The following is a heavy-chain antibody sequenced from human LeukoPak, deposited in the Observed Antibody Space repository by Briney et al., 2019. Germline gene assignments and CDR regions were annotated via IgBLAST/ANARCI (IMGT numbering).Heavy chain of an antibody. CDR3: AKGRYCSGGSCYGDYFDY. Sequence: GGSLRLSCAASGLTFSSYGMHWVRQAPGKGLEWVAFMRYDGSNKYYADSVKGRFTISRDNSKNTLYLQMNSLRAEDTAVYYCAKGRYCSGGSCYGDYFDYWGQGTLVTDSS. CDR2: MRYDGSNK. CDR1: GLTFSSYG. V-gene: IGHV3-30*02. J-gene: IGHJ4*02. D-gene: IGHD2-15*01.